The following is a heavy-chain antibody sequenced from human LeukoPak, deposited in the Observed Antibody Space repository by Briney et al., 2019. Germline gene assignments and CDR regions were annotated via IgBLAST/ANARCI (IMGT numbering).Heavy chain of an antibody. Sequence: PGGSLRLSCAASGFTFSSYWMSWVRQAPGKGLEWVANIKQDGSEKYYVDSVKGRFTISRDNAKNSLYLQTNSLRAEDTAVYYCARDGIAVAGTEGGYYYYYGMDVWGQGTTVTVSS. CDR3: ARDGIAVAGTEGGYYYYYGMDV. J-gene: IGHJ6*02. CDR2: IKQDGSEK. CDR1: GFTFSSYW. V-gene: IGHV3-7*01. D-gene: IGHD6-19*01.